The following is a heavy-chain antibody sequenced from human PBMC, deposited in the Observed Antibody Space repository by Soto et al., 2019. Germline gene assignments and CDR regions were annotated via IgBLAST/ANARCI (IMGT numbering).Heavy chain of an antibody. J-gene: IGHJ6*02. V-gene: IGHV3-43*01. CDR1: GFTFDDYT. D-gene: IGHD1-20*01. Sequence: LRLSCAASGFTFDDYTMHWVRQAPGKGLEWVSLISWDGGSTYYADSVKGRFTISRDNSKNSLYLQMNSLRTEDTALYYCAKDITGSYYYYGMDVWGQGTTVTVSS. CDR3: AKDITGSYYYYGMDV. CDR2: ISWDGGST.